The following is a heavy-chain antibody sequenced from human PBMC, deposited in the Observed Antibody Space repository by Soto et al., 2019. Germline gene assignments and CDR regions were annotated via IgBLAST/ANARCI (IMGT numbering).Heavy chain of an antibody. J-gene: IGHJ2*01. D-gene: IGHD2-15*01. CDR2: VNLRTGST. Sequence: QVQLVQSGADVKKPGTSVKVSCKAAGYSFTNYCMYWVRQASGQGLEWMGMVNLRTGSTRYAQKFQDRVTLTRDTSTTTVYMELSTLISDDTAVYYCARDGGLLTASWHYDLWGPGTLVTVSS. CDR3: ARDGGLLTASWHYDL. CDR1: GYSFTNYC. V-gene: IGHV1-46*01.